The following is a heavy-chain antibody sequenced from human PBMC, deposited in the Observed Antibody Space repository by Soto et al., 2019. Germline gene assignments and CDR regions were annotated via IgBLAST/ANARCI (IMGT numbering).Heavy chain of an antibody. CDR1: GFTFSDYL. Sequence: DVQLVESGGDLVQPGESLRLYCAASGFTFSDYLMTWVRQAPGKGLEWVATIKKDGNEKYYVDSVKGRFTISRDNAKNSLYLQMNGLRAEDTAVYYCAIGHWLGNWGHGTLVTVSS. J-gene: IGHJ4*01. V-gene: IGHV3-7*01. CDR3: AIGHWLGN. CDR2: IKKDGNEK. D-gene: IGHD6-19*01.